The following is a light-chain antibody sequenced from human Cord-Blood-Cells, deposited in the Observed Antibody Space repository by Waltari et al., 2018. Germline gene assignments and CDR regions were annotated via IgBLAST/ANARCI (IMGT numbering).Light chain of an antibody. V-gene: IGLV3-21*04. CDR1: NIGSKS. Sequence: SYMLTQPPSVSVAPGKTARITCGGNNIGSKSVHWYQQKPGQAPVVVIYYDSDRPSGIPERFSGSNSGNTATLTISRVEAGDEADYYCQVWDSSSDRVVFGGGTKLTVL. CDR2: YDS. J-gene: IGLJ2*01. CDR3: QVWDSSSDRVV.